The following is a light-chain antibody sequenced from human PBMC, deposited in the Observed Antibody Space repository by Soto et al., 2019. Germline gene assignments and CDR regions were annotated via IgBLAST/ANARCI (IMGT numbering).Light chain of an antibody. CDR3: QQRYNWPLT. V-gene: IGKV3-11*01. CDR1: QSVSSS. CDR2: GAS. J-gene: IGKJ4*01. Sequence: IVLNQSPANLSFSPGERATLSFRASQSVSSSLAWYQQKPGQAPRLLIYGASNGAAGIPARFSGTGSGTDFTLTISSLEPDDFAVYYCQQRYNWPLTFGGGTKVDI.